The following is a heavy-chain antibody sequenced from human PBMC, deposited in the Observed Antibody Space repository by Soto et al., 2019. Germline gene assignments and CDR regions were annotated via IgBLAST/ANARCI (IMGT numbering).Heavy chain of an antibody. Sequence: PGWSLRLSCASSVFTFISYAMSWVRQAPGKGLEWVSTISGGGGSTYHADSVKGRLTISRDNSKNTLFLQMNSLRAEDTAVYYCAKDSPYSASYKEDGFDMWGQGTMVTVSS. V-gene: IGHV3-23*01. D-gene: IGHD1-26*01. CDR1: VFTFISYA. J-gene: IGHJ3*02. CDR2: ISGGGGST. CDR3: AKDSPYSASYKEDGFDM.